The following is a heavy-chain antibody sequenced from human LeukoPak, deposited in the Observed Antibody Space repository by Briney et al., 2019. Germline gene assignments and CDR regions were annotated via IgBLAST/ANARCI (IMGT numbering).Heavy chain of an antibody. Sequence: PGGSLRLSCAASGFTFNTYAMSWVRQAPGKGLEWVSGIGGSGSSTYYTESVKGRFTISRDNSKNTLYLQMNSLRAEDTAAYYYAKAFDDYFFDYWGQGTLVTVSS. CDR1: GFTFNTYA. CDR3: AKAFDDYFFDY. D-gene: IGHD2-21*02. J-gene: IGHJ4*02. CDR2: IGGSGSST. V-gene: IGHV3-23*01.